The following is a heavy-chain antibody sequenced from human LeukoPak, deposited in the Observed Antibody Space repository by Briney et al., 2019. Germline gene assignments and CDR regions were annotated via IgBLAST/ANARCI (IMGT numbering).Heavy chain of an antibody. Sequence: GGSLRLSCVASGFTFSSYWMHWVRQAPGKGLVWVSRINTDGSGTTYADSVKGRFTMSRDNAESALYLQMNSLRAEDTAVYFCARAAVTTPPLYWFFDLWGRGTLVTVSS. D-gene: IGHD4-17*01. V-gene: IGHV3-74*01. CDR3: ARAAVTTPPLYWFFDL. J-gene: IGHJ2*01. CDR1: GFTFSSYW. CDR2: INTDGSGT.